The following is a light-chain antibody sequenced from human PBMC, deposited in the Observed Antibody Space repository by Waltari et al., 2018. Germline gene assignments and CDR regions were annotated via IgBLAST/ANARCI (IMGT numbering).Light chain of an antibody. CDR3: SSYTSSSTFDVV. CDR1: SSDIGGYDF. J-gene: IGLJ2*01. Sequence: QSALTQPASVSGSPGQSITIPCTVTSSDIGGYDFVSWYQQHPGKAPKFMIYDVSKRPSGVSNRFSGSKSGNTASLTISGLQADDEADYYCSSYTSSSTFDVVFGGGTKLTVL. CDR2: DVS. V-gene: IGLV2-14*03.